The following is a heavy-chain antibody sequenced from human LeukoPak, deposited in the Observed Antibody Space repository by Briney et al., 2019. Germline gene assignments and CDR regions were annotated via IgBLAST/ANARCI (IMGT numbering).Heavy chain of an antibody. J-gene: IGHJ4*02. CDR2: ISYDGSNK. D-gene: IGHD2-2*01. CDR3: AKDGRQLLIDY. CDR1: GFTFSSYG. V-gene: IGHV3-30*18. Sequence: GGSLRLSCAASGFTFSSYGMHWVRQAPGKGLEWVAVISYDGSNKYYADSVKGRFTISRDNSKNTLYLQMNSLRAEDTAVYYCAKDGRQLLIDYWGQGTLVTVSS.